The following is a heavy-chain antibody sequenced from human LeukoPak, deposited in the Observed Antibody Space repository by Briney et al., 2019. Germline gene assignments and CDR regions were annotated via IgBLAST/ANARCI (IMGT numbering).Heavy chain of an antibody. Sequence: PGGSLRLSCTAYGFTFSSYATSWVRQAPGKGLEWVSAIGGSGGSTYYADSVKGRFTISRDNSKNTLYLQMNSLRAEDRAVYYCAKSLGGEYYFYGIDVWGPWTTVTVSS. CDR1: GFTFSSYA. J-gene: IGHJ6*02. V-gene: IGHV3-23*01. D-gene: IGHD4-17*01. CDR3: AKSLGGEYYFYGIDV. CDR2: IGGSGGST.